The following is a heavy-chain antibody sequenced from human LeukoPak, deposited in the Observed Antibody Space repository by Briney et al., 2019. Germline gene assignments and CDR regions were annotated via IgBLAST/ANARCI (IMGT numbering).Heavy chain of an antibody. CDR2: IYYRGST. Sequence: SETLSLTCTVSGGSISSSSYYWGWIRQPPGKGLEWIGSIYYRGSTYYNPSLKSRVTISVDTSKNQFSLKLSSVTAADTAVYYCAREPQGDMIVVAIDYWGQGTLVTVSS. V-gene: IGHV4-39*07. J-gene: IGHJ4*02. CDR3: AREPQGDMIVVAIDY. CDR1: GGSISSSSYY. D-gene: IGHD3-22*01.